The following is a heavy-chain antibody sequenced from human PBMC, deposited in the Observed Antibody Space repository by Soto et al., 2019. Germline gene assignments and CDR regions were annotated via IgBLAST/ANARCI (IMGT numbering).Heavy chain of an antibody. CDR1: GFTFTSSA. J-gene: IGHJ6*02. Sequence: SVKVSCKASGFTFTSSAVQWVRQARGQRLEWIGWIVVGSGNTNYAQKFQERDTITRDMSTSTAYMELSSLRSEDTAVYYCEAVLRLSLYYCYGMYFCGQGTTVTVS. V-gene: IGHV1-58*01. CDR2: IVVGSGNT. CDR3: EAVLRLSLYYCYGMYF. D-gene: IGHD5-18*01.